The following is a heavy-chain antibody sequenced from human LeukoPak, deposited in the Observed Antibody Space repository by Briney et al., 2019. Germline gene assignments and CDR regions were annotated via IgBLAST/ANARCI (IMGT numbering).Heavy chain of an antibody. V-gene: IGHV3-30*18. CDR2: ISYDGNNK. CDR1: GFTFSSYG. J-gene: IGHJ3*02. Sequence: GGSLRLSCAASGFTFSSYGIHWVRQAPGKGLEWVAAISYDGNNKYYADSVKGRFTISRDNSKNTLHLQMNSLRAEDTTVYYCAKVIRVAVTAAGAFDIWGQGTMVTVSS. D-gene: IGHD2-21*02. CDR3: AKVIRVAVTAAGAFDI.